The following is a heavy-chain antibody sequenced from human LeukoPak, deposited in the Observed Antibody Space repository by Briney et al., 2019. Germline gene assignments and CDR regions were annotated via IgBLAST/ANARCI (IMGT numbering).Heavy chain of an antibody. CDR1: GGSFSGYY. Sequence: PSETLPLTCAVYGGSFSGYYWSWIRQPPGKGLEWIGEINHSGSTNYNPSLKSRVTISVDTSKNQFSLKLSSVTAADTAVYYCARVTLRYSRPFDYWGQGTLVTVSS. CDR3: ARVTLRYSRPFDY. CDR2: INHSGST. D-gene: IGHD6-13*01. J-gene: IGHJ4*02. V-gene: IGHV4-34*01.